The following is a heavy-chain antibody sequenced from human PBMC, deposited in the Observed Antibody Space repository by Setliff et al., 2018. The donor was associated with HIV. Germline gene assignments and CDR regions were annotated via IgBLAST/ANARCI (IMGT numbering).Heavy chain of an antibody. V-gene: IGHV4-59*08. CDR1: GGSISSYY. CDR2: IYYSGST. CDR3: ARVDCSGTSCYRDSYYYMDV. J-gene: IGHJ6*03. Sequence: SETLSLTCAVSGGSISSYYWSWIRQPPGKGLEWVGYIYYSGSTYYNPSLKSRVTISVDTSKNQFSLNLSSVTAADTAVYCARVDCSGTSCYRDSYYYMDVWGKGTTVTVSS. D-gene: IGHD2-2*01.